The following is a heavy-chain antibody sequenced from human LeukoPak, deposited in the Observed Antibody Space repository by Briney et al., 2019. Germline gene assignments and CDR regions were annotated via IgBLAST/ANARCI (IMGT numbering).Heavy chain of an antibody. V-gene: IGHV5-51*01. D-gene: IGHD5-24*01. CDR1: GYSFTSYW. CDR2: IYPGDSDT. J-gene: IGHJ6*03. CDR3: ARISRDGYNAYYYYYMDV. Sequence: GESLKISCKGSGYSFTSYWIGWVRQMPGKGREWMGIIYPGDSDTRYSPSFQGQVTISADKSISTAYLQWSSLKASDTAMYYCARISRDGYNAYYYYYMDVWGKGTTVTVSS.